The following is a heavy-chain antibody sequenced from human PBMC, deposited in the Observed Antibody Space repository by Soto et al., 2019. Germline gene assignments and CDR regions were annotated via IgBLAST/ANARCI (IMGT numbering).Heavy chain of an antibody. CDR3: AADTAMVPHPGY. CDR1: GGSFSGYY. V-gene: IGHV4-34*01. J-gene: IGHJ4*02. CDR2: INHSGST. Sequence: ASETLSLTCAVYGGSFSGYYWSWIRQPPGKGLEWIGEINHSGSTNYNPSLKSRVTISVDTSKNQFSLKLSSVTAADTAVYYCAADTAMVPHPGYWGQGTLVTVSS. D-gene: IGHD5-18*01.